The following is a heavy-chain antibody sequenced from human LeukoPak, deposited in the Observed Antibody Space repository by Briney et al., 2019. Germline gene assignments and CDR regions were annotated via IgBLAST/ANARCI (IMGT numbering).Heavy chain of an antibody. J-gene: IGHJ3*02. CDR1: GFTASSNY. Sequence: GGSLRLSCAASGFTASSNYMSWVRQAPGKGLEWVSVIYSGGIYNDGTTNYGDSVKGRFTISRDNPKNTLYLQMNSLRAEDTAVYYCARRELLGYSYGLRTFNIWGQGTTVTVSS. V-gene: IGHV3-66*01. CDR3: ARRELLGYSYGLRTFNI. D-gene: IGHD5-18*01. CDR2: IYSGGIYNDGTT.